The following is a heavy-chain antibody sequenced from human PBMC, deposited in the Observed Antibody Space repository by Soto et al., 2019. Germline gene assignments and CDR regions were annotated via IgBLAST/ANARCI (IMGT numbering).Heavy chain of an antibody. J-gene: IGHJ6*02. V-gene: IGHV3-15*07. CDR3: TTDSGRDILTGYYYYGMDV. Sequence: KLGGSLRLSCAASGLTFSNAWMNWVSQAPGKGLEWVGRIKSKTDGGTTDYAAPVKGRFTISRDDSKNTLYLQMNSLKTEDTAVYYCTTDSGRDILTGYYYYGMDVWGQGTTVTVSS. CDR2: IKSKTDGGTT. CDR1: GLTFSNAW. D-gene: IGHD3-9*01.